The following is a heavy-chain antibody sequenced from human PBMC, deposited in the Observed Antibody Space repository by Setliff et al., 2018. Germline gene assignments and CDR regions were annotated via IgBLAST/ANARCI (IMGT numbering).Heavy chain of an antibody. Sequence: SETLSLTCAVSGDSISSGNWWSWVRQPPEKGLEWIGEINHSGNTNYNPSLKSRVTKSVDKSTNQFSLKLNSVTAADTAVYYCVRTDYSDGRYSMDVWGKGTTVTVSS. CDR2: INHSGNT. J-gene: IGHJ6*03. V-gene: IGHV4-4*02. CDR3: VRTDYSDGRYSMDV. CDR1: GDSISSGNW. D-gene: IGHD6-19*01.